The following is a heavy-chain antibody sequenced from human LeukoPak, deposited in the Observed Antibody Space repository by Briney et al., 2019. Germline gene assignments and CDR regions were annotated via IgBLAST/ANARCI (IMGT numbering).Heavy chain of an antibody. V-gene: IGHV4-59*01. CDR3: ARGSGFSSSWYNRLDH. Sequence: SETLSLTCTVSGGSLSSYYWSWLRQPPGKGLEWIGYIYYSGSTNYNSSLKSRVTISIDTSKNEFSLRLSSVTAADTAVYYCARGSGFSSSWYNRLDHWGQGSLVTVSS. J-gene: IGHJ4*02. D-gene: IGHD6-13*01. CDR1: GGSLSSYY. CDR2: IYYSGST.